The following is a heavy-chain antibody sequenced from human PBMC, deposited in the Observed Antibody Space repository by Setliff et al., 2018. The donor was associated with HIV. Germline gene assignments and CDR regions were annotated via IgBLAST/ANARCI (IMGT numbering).Heavy chain of an antibody. CDR2: IYHSGRT. CDR3: ARGGGPDTNFDS. V-gene: IGHV4-39*06. Sequence: SETLSLTCSVSGGSLSSGDYYCHWIRQAPGKGLEWIGSIYHSGRTWYNPSLKSRVTMSVDTSNDQWTLKVGSVTAADTAVYYCARGGGPDTNFDSWGRGTLVTSPQ. CDR1: GGSLSSGDYY. J-gene: IGHJ4*02.